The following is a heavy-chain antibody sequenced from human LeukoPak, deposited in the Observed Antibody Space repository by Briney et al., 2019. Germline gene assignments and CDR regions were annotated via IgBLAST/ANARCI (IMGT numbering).Heavy chain of an antibody. D-gene: IGHD4-11*01. Sequence: GGSRTPAWDPDGSTFGTLGTDWDRQVPGKGREWGAVIWSDATNEYYAASVKGRFTISRDNFKNTVSLQMNSLRVEDTAVYYCAKDAQRGFDYSNSLEHWGQGSLVTVSS. V-gene: IGHV3-33*06. J-gene: IGHJ4*02. CDR1: GSTFGTLG. CDR2: IWSDATNE. CDR3: AKDAQRGFDYSNSLEH.